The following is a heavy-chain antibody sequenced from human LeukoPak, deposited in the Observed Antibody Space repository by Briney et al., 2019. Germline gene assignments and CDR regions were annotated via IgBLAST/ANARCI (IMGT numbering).Heavy chain of an antibody. Sequence: SETLSLTCTVSGGSISSYYWSWIRQPPGKGLEWIGYIYYSGSTNYNPSLKSRVTISVDTSKNQFSLKPSSVTAADTAVYYCVRAQYSSSWDKIYYFDYWGQGTLVTVSS. CDR2: IYYSGST. D-gene: IGHD6-13*01. V-gene: IGHV4-59*01. J-gene: IGHJ4*02. CDR3: VRAQYSSSWDKIYYFDY. CDR1: GGSISSYY.